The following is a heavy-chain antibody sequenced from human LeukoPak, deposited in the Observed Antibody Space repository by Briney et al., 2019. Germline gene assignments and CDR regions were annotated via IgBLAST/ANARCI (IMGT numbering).Heavy chain of an antibody. CDR1: GDTFSGYA. V-gene: IGHV1-69*04. J-gene: IGHJ4*02. D-gene: IGHD2-2*01. CDR2: IIPILGIT. Sequence: SVKVSCKASGDTFSGYAMNWVRQAPGQGLEWMGRIIPILGITNYAQKFQGRVTITADTSISTAYMELSRLRSDDTAVYYCARTGGYCSSTSCYPWGQGTLVTV. CDR3: ARTGGYCSSTSCYP.